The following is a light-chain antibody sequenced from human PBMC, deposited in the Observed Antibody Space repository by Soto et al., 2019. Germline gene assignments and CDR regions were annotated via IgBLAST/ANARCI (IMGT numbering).Light chain of an antibody. CDR1: QSVSNNY. Sequence: EISLSQSPGTLSPLSGKRATLSCRASQSVSNNYLAWYQQKPGQAPRLLIYGASNRATGIPDRFSGSGSGTDFTLTISRLEPEDFAVYYCQQYGSSGTFGQGTKVAIK. V-gene: IGKV3-20*01. CDR3: QQYGSSGT. CDR2: GAS. J-gene: IGKJ1*01.